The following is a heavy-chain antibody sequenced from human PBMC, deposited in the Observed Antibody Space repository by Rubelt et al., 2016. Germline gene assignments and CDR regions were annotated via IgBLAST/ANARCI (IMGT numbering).Heavy chain of an antibody. D-gene: IGHD7-27*01. V-gene: IGHV4-59*08. CDR1: GGSLSSYY. Sequence: QVQLQESGPGLVKPSETLSLTCTVSGGSLSSYYWNWIRQPPGKGLERIGYIYYNGNTNYNPSLKSRLTISIDTSKNQFSRKLSSVTAADTAVYYCARHWDYDGMDVWGQGTTVTVS. J-gene: IGHJ6*02. CDR2: IYYNGNT. CDR3: ARHWDYDGMDV.